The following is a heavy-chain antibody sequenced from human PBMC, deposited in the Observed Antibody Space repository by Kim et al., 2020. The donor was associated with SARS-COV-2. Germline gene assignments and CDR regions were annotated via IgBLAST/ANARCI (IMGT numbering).Heavy chain of an antibody. Sequence: YAQKFQGRVTITADKSTTTAYMELSGLRSDDTALYFCARGIAVAAEYYFDSWGQGTLVTVSS. V-gene: IGHV1-69*04. J-gene: IGHJ4*02. CDR3: ARGIAVAAEYYFDS. D-gene: IGHD6-13*01.